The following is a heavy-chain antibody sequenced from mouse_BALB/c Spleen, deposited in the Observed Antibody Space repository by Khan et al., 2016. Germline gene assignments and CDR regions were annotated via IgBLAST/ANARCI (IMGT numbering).Heavy chain of an antibody. CDR1: GYSITSDYA. CDR2: ISYSGST. D-gene: IGHD1-2*01. CDR3: ARTPTAYYTRDY. J-gene: IGHJ4*01. V-gene: IGHV3-2*02. Sequence: EVQLQESGPGLVKPSQSLSLTCTVTGYSITSDYAWNWIRQFPGNKLEWMGYISYSGSTRYYPSLKSRIYITRDTSKNQFFLQLHSVTTEDTATYYCARTPTAYYTRDYWGQGTSVTVSS.